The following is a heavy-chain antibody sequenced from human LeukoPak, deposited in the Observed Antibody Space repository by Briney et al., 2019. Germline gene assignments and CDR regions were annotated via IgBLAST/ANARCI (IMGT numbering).Heavy chain of an antibody. V-gene: IGHV1-69*05. CDR2: IIPIFGTA. Sequence: SVKVSCKASGGTFSSYAISWVRQAPGQGREWMGRIIPIFGTANYAQKFQGRVTITTDESTSTAYMELSSLRSEDTAVYYCARAYYYDSSGWSFDYWGQGTLVTVSS. CDR3: ARAYYYDSSGWSFDY. CDR1: GGTFSSYA. J-gene: IGHJ4*02. D-gene: IGHD3-22*01.